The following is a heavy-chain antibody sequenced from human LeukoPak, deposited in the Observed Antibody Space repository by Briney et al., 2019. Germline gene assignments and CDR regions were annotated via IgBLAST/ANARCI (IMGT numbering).Heavy chain of an antibody. CDR3: GREGLYFPSGRFIGTGY. J-gene: IGHJ4*02. V-gene: IGHV1-2*02. D-gene: IGHD3-10*01. Sequence: GASVKVSCKTSGYTFTGYYLHWVRQAPGQGLEWLGWISPNSGDANYAQKFQGRVTMTRDTSISTAYMELSSLRSDDTAVYYCGREGLYFPSGRFIGTGYWGQGTLVTVSS. CDR2: ISPNSGDA. CDR1: GYTFTGYY.